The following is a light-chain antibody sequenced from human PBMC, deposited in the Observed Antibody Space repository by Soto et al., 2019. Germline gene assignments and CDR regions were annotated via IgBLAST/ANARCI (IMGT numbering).Light chain of an antibody. V-gene: IGKV3-15*01. CDR1: QSVSSD. CDR2: AVS. CDR3: QQYNKWPT. J-gene: IGKJ2*01. Sequence: EIVMTQSPATLSVSPGERATLSCRASQSVSSDIAWYQQKPGQAPRLLIHAVSTRATGIPARFSGSGSGTEFTLTISSLQSEAFAVYYCQQYNKWPTSGQGTKVEV.